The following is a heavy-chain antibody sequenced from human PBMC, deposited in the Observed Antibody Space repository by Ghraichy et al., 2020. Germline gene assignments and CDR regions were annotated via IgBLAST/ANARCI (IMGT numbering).Heavy chain of an antibody. Sequence: SETLSLTCTVSGDSISSTNWWSWVRQPPGKGLEWIGEVYHSGSTNYKPSLQGRVTISVDKSKNQFSLKLTSVTAADTAVYYCARLEAGAGYYYYMGVWGKGTTVTVSS. CDR3: ARLEAGAGYYYYMGV. D-gene: IGHD6-13*01. J-gene: IGHJ6*03. V-gene: IGHV4-4*02. CDR2: VYHSGST. CDR1: GDSISSTNW.